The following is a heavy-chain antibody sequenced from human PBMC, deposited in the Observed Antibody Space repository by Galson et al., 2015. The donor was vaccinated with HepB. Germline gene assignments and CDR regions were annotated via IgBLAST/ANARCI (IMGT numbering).Heavy chain of an antibody. CDR3: ARRYSFVVVTCSPTFFAC. D-gene: IGHD3-22*01. J-gene: IGHJ4*02. CDR2: IYHSGNT. V-gene: IGHV4-4*01. CDR1: GDSISTNNW. Sequence: ETLSLTCAVSGDSISTNNWWSWVRQPPGKGQEWIGEIYHSGNTNYNSSLKSRVTISVDKSKNQFSLNLSSLTAADTAMYFCARRYSFVVVTCSPTFFACWGQGTWVPFPS.